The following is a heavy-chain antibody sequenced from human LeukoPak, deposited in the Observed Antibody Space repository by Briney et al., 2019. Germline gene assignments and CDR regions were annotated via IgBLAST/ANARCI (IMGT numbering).Heavy chain of an antibody. V-gene: IGHV1-69*06. D-gene: IGHD6-13*01. CDR3: ARISIAAAGTGEDYYYYGMDV. CDR1: GGTFSSYA. Sequence: SVKVSCKASGGTFSSYAISWVRQAPGQGLEWMRGIIPIFGTANYAQKFQGRVTITADKSTSTAYMELSSLRSEDTAVYYCARISIAAAGTGEDYYYYGMDVWGKGTTVTVSS. J-gene: IGHJ6*04. CDR2: IIPIFGTA.